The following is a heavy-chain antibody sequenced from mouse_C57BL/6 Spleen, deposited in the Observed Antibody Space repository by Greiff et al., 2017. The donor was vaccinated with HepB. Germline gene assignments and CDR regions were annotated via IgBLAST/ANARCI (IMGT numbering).Heavy chain of an antibody. J-gene: IGHJ2*01. Sequence: EVQLQQSGPELVKPGASVKISCKASGYTFTDYYMNWVKQSHGKSLEWIGDINPNNGGTSYNQKFKGKATLTVDKSSSTAYMELRSLTSEDSAVYYCSANWDLYYFDYWGQGTTLTVSS. CDR3: SANWDLYYFDY. D-gene: IGHD4-1*01. CDR2: INPNNGGT. V-gene: IGHV1-26*01. CDR1: GYTFTDYY.